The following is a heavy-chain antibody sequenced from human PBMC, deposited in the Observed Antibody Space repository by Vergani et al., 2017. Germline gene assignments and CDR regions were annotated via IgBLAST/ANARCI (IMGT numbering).Heavy chain of an antibody. CDR3: ARARTINPCRLDY. CDR1: GYSISSGYY. CDR2: IYHSGST. V-gene: IGHV4-38-2*02. Sequence: QVQLQESGPGLVKPSETLSLTCTVSGYSISSGYYWGWIRQPPGKGLEWIGSIYHSGSTYYNPSLKSRVTISVDTSKNQFSLKLSSVTAADTAVYYCARARTINPCRLDYWGQGTLVTVSS. J-gene: IGHJ4*02. D-gene: IGHD1-1*01.